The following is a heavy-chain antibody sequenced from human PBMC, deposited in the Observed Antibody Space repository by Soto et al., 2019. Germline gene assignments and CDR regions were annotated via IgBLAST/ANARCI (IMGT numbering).Heavy chain of an antibody. CDR2: ISSTGSKT. V-gene: IGHV3-23*01. CDR1: GFSMTNHA. Sequence: GGSLILSCVVSGFSMTNHALTWVRQAPGKGLEWVSPISSTGSKTYYADSIKGRFTISRDNSKNTVFLQMNSLRPDDMAFYFCAREPKPFLTGYYDLWGQGTLVTVSS. CDR3: AREPKPFLTGYYDL. D-gene: IGHD3-9*01. J-gene: IGHJ4*02.